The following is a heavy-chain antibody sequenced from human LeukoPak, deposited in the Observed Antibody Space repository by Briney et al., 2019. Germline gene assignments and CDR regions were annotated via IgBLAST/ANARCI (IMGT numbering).Heavy chain of an antibody. J-gene: IGHJ4*02. CDR1: GFTFSSYS. CDR2: ITRSSSAK. CDR3: TRDQEGSDY. V-gene: IGHV3-48*01. Sequence: AGGSLRLSCVASGFTFSSYSMNWVRQAPGKGLEWVSYITRSSSAKFYADSVKGRFTISRDNAENLLYLQVNSLRAEDTAVYYCTRDQEGSDYWGQGTLVTVSS.